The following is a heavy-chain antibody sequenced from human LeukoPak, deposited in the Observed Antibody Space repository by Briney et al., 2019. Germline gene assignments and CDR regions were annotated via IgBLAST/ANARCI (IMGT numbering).Heavy chain of an antibody. Sequence: SVKVSCKTSGGTFSSYTISWVRQAPGQGLEWMGGIIPIFGTPHYAQKFQGRVTITADKSTSTAYMELSSLRSEDTAVYYCARSIAARRFDYWGQGTLVTVSS. D-gene: IGHD6-6*01. CDR1: GGTFSSYT. CDR3: ARSIAARRFDY. CDR2: IIPIFGTP. J-gene: IGHJ4*02. V-gene: IGHV1-69*06.